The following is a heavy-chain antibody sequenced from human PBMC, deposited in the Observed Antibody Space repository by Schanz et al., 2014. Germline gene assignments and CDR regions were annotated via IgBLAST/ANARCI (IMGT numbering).Heavy chain of an antibody. J-gene: IGHJ6*03. CDR1: GYTFTSYY. CDR3: ARAPVTVGPYPYYMDV. Sequence: QVQLVQSGAEVKKPGASVKVSCEASGYTFTSYYIHWFRQAPGQGLEWMGWMNPNSGNTGYAQKFQGRVTMTMHTSISTAYMELSSLRSEDTAVYYCARAPVTVGPYPYYMDVWGKGTTVNVSS. D-gene: IGHD4-17*01. CDR2: MNPNSGNT. V-gene: IGHV1-8*02.